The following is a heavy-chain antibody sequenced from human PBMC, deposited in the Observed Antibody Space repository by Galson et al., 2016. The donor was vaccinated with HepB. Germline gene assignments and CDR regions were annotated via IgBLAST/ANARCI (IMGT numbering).Heavy chain of an antibody. J-gene: IGHJ4*02. Sequence: SLRLSCAGSGFTFGDYAMSWFRQAPGKGLEWVAFIRSKTYGGTTEYAASVKGRFTISRDDSKSIAYLQMNSLKTEDTAVYYCTKESSGYYLGDYWGQGTLVTVSS. CDR2: IRSKTYGGTT. CDR1: GFTFGDYA. D-gene: IGHD3-22*01. V-gene: IGHV3-49*03. CDR3: TKESSGYYLGDY.